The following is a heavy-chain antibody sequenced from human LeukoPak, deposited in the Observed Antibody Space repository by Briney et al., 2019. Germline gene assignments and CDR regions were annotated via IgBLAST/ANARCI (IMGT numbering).Heavy chain of an antibody. CDR2: ISTSTYYI. CDR1: GFTVSSYY. Sequence: GGSLRLSCAASGFTVSSYYMNWVRQAPGKGLEWVSYISTSTYYIYYADSVKGRFTISRDNAKNSLYLQMNSLRAEDTALYYCARDRGNQRGYYYYYMDVWGKGTTVTVSS. J-gene: IGHJ6*03. CDR3: ARDRGNQRGYYYYYMDV. V-gene: IGHV3-21*01. D-gene: IGHD1-14*01.